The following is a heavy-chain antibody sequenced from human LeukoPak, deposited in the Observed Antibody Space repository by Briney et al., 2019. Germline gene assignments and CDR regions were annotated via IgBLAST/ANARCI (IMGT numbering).Heavy chain of an antibody. J-gene: IGHJ3*02. CDR3: ARRAKLGSSDVFAFYT. V-gene: IGHV4-30-4*08. CDR1: GGSISSGDYY. D-gene: IGHD7-27*01. Sequence: SSETLSLTCTVSGGSISSGDYYWSWIRQPPGMGLEWIGYIYYSGSTYYNPSLKSRVTISVDTSKNQFSLKLSSVTAADTAVYYCARRAKLGSSDVFAFYTCGDGKILSVSS. CDR2: IYYSGST.